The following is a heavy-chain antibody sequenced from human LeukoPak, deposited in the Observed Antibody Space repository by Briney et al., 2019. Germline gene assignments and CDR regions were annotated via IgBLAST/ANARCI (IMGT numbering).Heavy chain of an antibody. CDR1: GFTFSRYG. Sequence: GRSLRLSCAASGFTFSRYGMHWVRQAPGKGLEWVAVIWFDGSNKYYADSVKGRLTISRDNSKSTLYLQMNSLRAEDTAVYFCARDIDGYLDYWGQGTLVTVSS. J-gene: IGHJ4*02. V-gene: IGHV3-33*01. CDR2: IWFDGSNK. CDR3: ARDIDGYLDY. D-gene: IGHD5-24*01.